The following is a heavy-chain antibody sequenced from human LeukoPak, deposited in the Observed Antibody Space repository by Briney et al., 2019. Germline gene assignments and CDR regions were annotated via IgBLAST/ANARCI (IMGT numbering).Heavy chain of an antibody. J-gene: IGHJ3*01. Sequence: GKSLRLSCAASGFTFSSYGMHWVRQTPGKGLEWVALISFDGSIEYYADPVKGRFTISRDNSKNTLFLQMNSLRPEDTAVYYCAKDSDIAVAGSDDALDVWGQGTMVTVSS. CDR1: GFTFSSYG. CDR3: AKDSDIAVAGSDDALDV. D-gene: IGHD6-19*01. CDR2: ISFDGSIE. V-gene: IGHV3-30*18.